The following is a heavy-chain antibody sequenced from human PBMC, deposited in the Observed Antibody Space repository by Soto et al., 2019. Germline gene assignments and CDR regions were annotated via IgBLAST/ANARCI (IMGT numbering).Heavy chain of an antibody. Sequence: GGSLRLSCAASGFTFSSYSMNWVRQAPGKGLEWVSYISSSSSTIYYADSVKGRFTISRDNAKNSLYLQMNSLRDEDTAVYYCARDQHDYGDYPLDYWGQGTLVTVSS. V-gene: IGHV3-48*02. J-gene: IGHJ4*02. CDR1: GFTFSSYS. CDR2: ISSSSSTI. CDR3: ARDQHDYGDYPLDY. D-gene: IGHD4-17*01.